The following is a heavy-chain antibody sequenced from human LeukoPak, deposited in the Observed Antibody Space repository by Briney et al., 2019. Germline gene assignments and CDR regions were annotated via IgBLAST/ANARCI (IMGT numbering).Heavy chain of an antibody. CDR3: AKDAVTVATPYFDF. CDR2: INLNSGGT. Sequence: ASVKVSCKTSGFTFTGYYVHWVRQAPGQGLEWMGWINLNSGGTTYAQNFQGRVTMTRDTSISTAYMELSRLRSDDTAVYFCAKDAVTVATPYFDFWGQGTLVTVSS. V-gene: IGHV1-2*02. D-gene: IGHD4-11*01. J-gene: IGHJ4*02. CDR1: GFTFTGYY.